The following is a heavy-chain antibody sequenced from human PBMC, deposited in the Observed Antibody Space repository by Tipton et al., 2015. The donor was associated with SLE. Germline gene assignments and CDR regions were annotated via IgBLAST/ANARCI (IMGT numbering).Heavy chain of an antibody. V-gene: IGHV4-34*01. Sequence: TLSLTCAVYGGSFSGYYWSWIRQPPGKGLEWIGEINHSGSTNYNPSLKSRVTISVDTSKNQFSLKLSSVTAADTAVYYCARESTVTTSDYWGQGTLVTVSS. CDR2: INHSGST. CDR3: ARESTVTTSDY. D-gene: IGHD4-17*01. J-gene: IGHJ4*02. CDR1: GGSFSGYY.